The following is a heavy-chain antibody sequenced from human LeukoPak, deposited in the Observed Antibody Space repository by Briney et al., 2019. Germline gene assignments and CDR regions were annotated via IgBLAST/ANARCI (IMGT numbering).Heavy chain of an antibody. D-gene: IGHD3-10*01. J-gene: IGHJ3*02. CDR2: INSDGSST. Sequence: PGGSLRLSCAASGFTFSSYWMHWVRQAPGKGLVWVSRINSDGSSTSYADSVKGRFTISRDNAKNTLYLQMNSLRVEDMAVYYCASYGSGSYHDAFDIWGQGTMVTVSS. CDR1: GFTFSSYW. CDR3: ASYGSGSYHDAFDI. V-gene: IGHV3-74*01.